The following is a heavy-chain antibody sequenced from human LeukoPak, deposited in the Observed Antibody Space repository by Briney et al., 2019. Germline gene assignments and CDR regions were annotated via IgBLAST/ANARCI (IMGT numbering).Heavy chain of an antibody. J-gene: IGHJ5*02. Sequence: GGSLRLSCAASGFTFNTYAMSWVRQAPGMGLEWVSAIKSDGKTHYADSVKGRFTISRDNSKNTLSLQMNSLRAEDTALYYCAKCRVETYSSGWCNWLDPWGRGTQVTVPS. CDR1: GFTFNTYA. CDR3: AKCRVETYSSGWCNWLDP. CDR2: IKSDGKT. V-gene: IGHV3-23*01. D-gene: IGHD6-19*01.